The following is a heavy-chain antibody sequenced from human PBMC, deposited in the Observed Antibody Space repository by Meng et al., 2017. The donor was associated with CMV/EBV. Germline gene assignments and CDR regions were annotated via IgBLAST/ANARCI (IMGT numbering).Heavy chain of an antibody. CDR2: ISAYNGNT. D-gene: IGHD6-19*01. V-gene: IGHV1-18*01. CDR3: ARGRAPIRSGWYGCWFDP. Sequence: ASVKVSCKASGYTFIDYCISWVRQAPGQGLEWMGWISAYNGNTNYAQKFQGRVTMTTDTSTSTAYMELRSLRSDDTAMYYCARGRAPIRSGWYGCWFDPWGQGTLVTVSS. CDR1: GYTFIDYC. J-gene: IGHJ5*01.